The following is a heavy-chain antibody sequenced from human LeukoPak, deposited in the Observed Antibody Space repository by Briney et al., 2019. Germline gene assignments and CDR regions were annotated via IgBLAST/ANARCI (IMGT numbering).Heavy chain of an antibody. J-gene: IGHJ3*01. V-gene: IGHV3-23*01. CDR3: AKVEGTVPTPADAFDF. CDR2: ITGDGGST. Sequence: GGSLRLSCAASGFTFSNCAMTWVRQAPGKGLEWVSAITGDGGSTFYADSVKGRFIISRDNSKTTLFLQMNSLRGDDTAMYYCAKVEGTVPTPADAFDFWGQGTMVTVSS. D-gene: IGHD4-11*01. CDR1: GFTFSNCA.